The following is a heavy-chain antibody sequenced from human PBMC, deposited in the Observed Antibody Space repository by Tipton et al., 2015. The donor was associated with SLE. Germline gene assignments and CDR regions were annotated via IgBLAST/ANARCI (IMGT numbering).Heavy chain of an antibody. D-gene: IGHD3-3*02. J-gene: IGHJ5*01. CDR2: MYYSGIT. CDR1: GGSIRTYY. CDR3: ARGTPFMEFERNWFDP. Sequence: TLSLTCSVSGGSIRTYYWSWIRQTPGKGLEWIGYMYYSGITNYNPSLYSRVSISADTSRNQFSLKMNSVTAADTAIYYCARGTPFMEFERNWFDPWGQGTLVTVSS. V-gene: IGHV4-59*01.